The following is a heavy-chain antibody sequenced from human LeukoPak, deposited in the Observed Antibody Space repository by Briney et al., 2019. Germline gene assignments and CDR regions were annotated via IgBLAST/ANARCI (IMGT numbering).Heavy chain of an antibody. J-gene: IGHJ4*02. CDR3: ARPRLLYGSGPILV. Sequence: PSETLSLPCAVYGGSFSGYSWTWIRQPPGKGLEWIGEMSHSGYPNYNPSLKSRVAISVDTSKNQFSLNLTSVTAADTAVYYCARPRLLYGSGPILVWGQGNLVTVSS. V-gene: IGHV4-34*01. CDR2: MSHSGYP. D-gene: IGHD3-10*01. CDR1: GGSFSGYS.